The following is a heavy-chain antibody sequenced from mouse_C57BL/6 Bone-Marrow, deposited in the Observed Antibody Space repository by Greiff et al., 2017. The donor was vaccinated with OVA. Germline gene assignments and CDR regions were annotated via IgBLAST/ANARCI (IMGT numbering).Heavy chain of an antibody. CDR2: IDPENGDT. CDR3: TSFITTVVAPSY. CDR1: GFNIKDDY. D-gene: IGHD1-1*01. V-gene: IGHV14-4*01. J-gene: IGHJ3*01. Sequence: EVQVVESGAELVRPGASVKLSCTASGFNIKDDYMHWVKQRPEQGLEWIGWIDPENGDTEYASKFQGKATITADTSSNTAYLQLSSLTSEDTAVYYCTSFITTVVAPSYWGQGTLVTVSA.